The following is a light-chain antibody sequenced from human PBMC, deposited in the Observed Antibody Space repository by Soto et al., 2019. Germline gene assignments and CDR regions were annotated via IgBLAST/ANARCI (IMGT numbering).Light chain of an antibody. CDR1: QSVSSLY. CDR3: QQYGNSPRYS. Sequence: EIVLTQSPGTLSLSPGESVTLSCRASQSVSSLYLAWYQQKPGQAPRLLIYATSSRATGIPDRFIGSGSGTDFTLTTGSLEPEDLAVYYCQQYGNSPRYSFGQGTMLEIK. V-gene: IGKV3-20*01. J-gene: IGKJ2*03. CDR2: ATS.